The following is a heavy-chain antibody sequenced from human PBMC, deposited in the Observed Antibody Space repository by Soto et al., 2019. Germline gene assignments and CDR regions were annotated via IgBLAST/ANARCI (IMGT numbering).Heavy chain of an antibody. J-gene: IGHJ6*02. V-gene: IGHV1-58*01. CDR2: IVVGSGNT. Sequence: SVKVSCKASGFTFTSSAVQWVRQARGQRLEWIGWIVVGSGNTNYAQKFQERVTITRDMSTSTAYMELSSLRSEDTAVYYCAAAPVIVLVPAGRMDVWGQGTTVTVSS. CDR3: AAAPVIVLVPAGRMDV. D-gene: IGHD2-2*01. CDR1: GFTFTSSA.